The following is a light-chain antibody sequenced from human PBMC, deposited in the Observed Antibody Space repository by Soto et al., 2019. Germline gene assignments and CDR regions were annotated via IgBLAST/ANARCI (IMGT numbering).Light chain of an antibody. J-gene: IGKJ3*01. CDR3: QQYGRSPLT. CDR1: QSVSSSY. Sequence: EIVLTQSPGTLSLSPGERATLSCRASQSVSSSYLAWYQQKPGQAPRLLIYGASSRATGIPDRFSGSGSGKDFTLTISRLEPEDFAVYYCQQYGRSPLTFGPGTKVDIK. V-gene: IGKV3-20*01. CDR2: GAS.